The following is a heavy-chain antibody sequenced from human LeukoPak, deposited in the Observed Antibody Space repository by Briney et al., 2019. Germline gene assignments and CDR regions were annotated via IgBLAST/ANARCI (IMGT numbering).Heavy chain of an antibody. CDR3: ARKWATGDSDY. Sequence: PSETLSLTCTVSGGSISSYYWSWIRQPPGKGLEWIGEINHSGSTNYNPSLKSRVTISVDTSKNQFSLKLSSVTAADTAVYYCARKWATGDSDYWGQGTLVTVSS. CDR2: INHSGST. CDR1: GGSISSYY. D-gene: IGHD4-17*01. J-gene: IGHJ4*02. V-gene: IGHV4-34*01.